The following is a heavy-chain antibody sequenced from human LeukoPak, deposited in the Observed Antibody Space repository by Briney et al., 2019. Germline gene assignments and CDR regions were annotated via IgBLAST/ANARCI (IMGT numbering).Heavy chain of an antibody. CDR1: GYTFTDYY. J-gene: IGHJ4*02. V-gene: IGHV1-2*06. CDR3: ARAAYYYDGSGYYLGD. CDR2: INPNSGGT. D-gene: IGHD3-22*01. Sequence: ASVKVSCKASGYTFTDYYMHWVRQAPGQGLEWMGRINPNSGGTNYAQKLQARVTMTRDTSISTAYMELSRLRSDDTALYYCARAAYYYDGSGYYLGDRGQGTLVTVSS.